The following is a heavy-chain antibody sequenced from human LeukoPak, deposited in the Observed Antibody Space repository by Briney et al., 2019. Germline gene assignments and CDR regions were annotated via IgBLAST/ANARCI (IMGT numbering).Heavy chain of an antibody. D-gene: IGHD4-17*01. Sequence: GGSLRLSCAAPGFTFGGYEMNWVRQAPGKGLEWVSYISTSATTIYYADSVKGRFTISRDNAKNSLYLQMNRLRAEDTAVYYCARGLDYGLDYWGQGTLVTVSS. CDR2: ISTSATTI. J-gene: IGHJ4*02. CDR1: GFTFGGYE. CDR3: ARGLDYGLDY. V-gene: IGHV3-48*03.